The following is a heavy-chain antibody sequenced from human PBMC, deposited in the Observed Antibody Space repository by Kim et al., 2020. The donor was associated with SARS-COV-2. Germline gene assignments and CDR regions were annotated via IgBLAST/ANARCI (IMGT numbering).Heavy chain of an antibody. Sequence: GGSLRLSCAASGFTFSSYGMHWVRQAPGKGLEWVAVISYDGSNKYYADSVKGRFTISRDNSKNTLYLQMNSLRAEDTAVYYCAKDLPYYYDSSGYDNWF. D-gene: IGHD3-22*01. CDR1: GFTFSSYG. CDR2: ISYDGSNK. J-gene: IGHJ5*01. V-gene: IGHV3-30*18. CDR3: AKDLPYYYDSSGYDNWF.